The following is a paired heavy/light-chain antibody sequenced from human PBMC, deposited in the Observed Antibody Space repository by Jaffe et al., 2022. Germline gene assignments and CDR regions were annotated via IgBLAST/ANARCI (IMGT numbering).Heavy chain of an antibody. D-gene: IGHD2-15*01. V-gene: IGHV3-13*01. CDR1: GFTFSSYD. CDR3: ARDGGYCSGGSCWGAFDI. Sequence: EVQLVESGGGLVQPGGSLRLSCAASGFTFSSYDMHWVRQATGKGLEWVSAIGTAGDTYYPGSVKGRFTISRENAKNSLYLQMNSLRAGDTAVYYCARDGGYCSGGSCWGAFDIWGQGTRVTVSS. J-gene: IGHJ3*02. CDR2: IGTAGDT.
Light chain of an antibody. Sequence: DIQMTQSPSSLSASVGDRVTITCRASQSISSYLNWYQQKPGKAPKLLIYAASSLQSGVPSRFRGSGSGTDFTLTISSLQPEDFATYYCQQSYSTPRTFGQGTKLEIK. V-gene: IGKV1-39*01. CDR3: QQSYSTPRT. CDR2: AAS. CDR1: QSISSY. J-gene: IGKJ2*02.